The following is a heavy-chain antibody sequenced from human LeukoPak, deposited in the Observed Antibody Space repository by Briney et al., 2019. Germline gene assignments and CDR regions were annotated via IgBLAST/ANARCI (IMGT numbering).Heavy chain of an antibody. CDR1: GGSISSYY. CDR3: ARLEPGDNWFDP. Sequence: SETLSLTCSVSGGSISSYYWSWMRQPPGKGLECIGCLYYSGSTNYNPSLKSRVTISVDTSKNQFSLNLSSVTAADTAVYYCARLEPGDNWFDPWGQGTLVTVSS. J-gene: IGHJ5*02. CDR2: LYYSGST. V-gene: IGHV4-59*08. D-gene: IGHD1-14*01.